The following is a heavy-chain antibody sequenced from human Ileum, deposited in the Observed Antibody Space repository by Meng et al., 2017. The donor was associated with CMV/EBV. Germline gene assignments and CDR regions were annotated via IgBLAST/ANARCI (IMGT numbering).Heavy chain of an antibody. CDR2: ISGSAGLT. CDR3: AKDQADFDWNFDY. V-gene: IGHV3-23*01. D-gene: IGHD3-9*01. CDR1: GFNFRNYA. J-gene: IGHJ4*02. Sequence: CAASGFNFRNYAMSWVRQAPGKGLEWVSAISGSAGLTYYSDSVKGRFTISRDNSRNTLYLHMNGLRAEDTATYYCAKDQADFDWNFDYWGQGTLVTVSS.